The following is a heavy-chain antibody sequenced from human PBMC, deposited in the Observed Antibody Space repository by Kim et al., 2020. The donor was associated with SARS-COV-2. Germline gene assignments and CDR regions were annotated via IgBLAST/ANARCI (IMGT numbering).Heavy chain of an antibody. CDR3: ARDRGIVASSWYYYYGMDV. CDR2: IWYDGSNK. V-gene: IGHV3-33*01. Sequence: GGSLRLSCAASGFTFSSYGMHWVRQAPGKGLEWVAVIWYDGSNKYYADSVKGRFTISRDNSKNTLYLQMNSLRAEDTAVYYCARDRGIVASSWYYYYGMDVWGQGTTVTVSS. J-gene: IGHJ6*02. D-gene: IGHD1-26*01. CDR1: GFTFSSYG.